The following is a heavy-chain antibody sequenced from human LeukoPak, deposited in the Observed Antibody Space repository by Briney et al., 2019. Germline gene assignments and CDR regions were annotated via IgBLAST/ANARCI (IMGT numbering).Heavy chain of an antibody. V-gene: IGHV1-69*11. CDR3: ARGVKTEMDLEY. D-gene: IGHD5-24*01. CDR2: IIPILGTA. Sequence: ASVKVSCKASGGTFSSYAISWVRQAPGQGLEWMGRIIPILGTANYAQKFQGRVTITTDESTSTAYMELSSLRSEDTAVYYCARGVKTEMDLEYWGQGTLVTVSS. J-gene: IGHJ4*02. CDR1: GGTFSSYA.